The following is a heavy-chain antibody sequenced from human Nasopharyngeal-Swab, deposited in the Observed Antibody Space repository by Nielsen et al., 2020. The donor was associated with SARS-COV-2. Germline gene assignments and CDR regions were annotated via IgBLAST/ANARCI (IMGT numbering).Heavy chain of an antibody. J-gene: IGHJ4*02. CDR1: GFSFSEFW. CDR2: INKDGSEK. D-gene: IGHD5-12*01. Sequence: GEDLKISCAVSGFSFSEFWMYWVRQAPGKGLEWVASINKDGSEKYYGDSVRGRFTTSRDNAENSLSLQMNSLRGEDTAVYYCARDRGYYAFDYWGQGTLVTVSS. CDR3: ARDRGYYAFDY. V-gene: IGHV3-7*01.